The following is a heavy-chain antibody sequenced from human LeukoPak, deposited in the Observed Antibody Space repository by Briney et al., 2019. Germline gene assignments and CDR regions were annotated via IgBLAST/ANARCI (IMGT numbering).Heavy chain of an antibody. CDR1: GFTFSDYY. J-gene: IGHJ4*02. V-gene: IGHV3-11*01. CDR3: ARDSRDDFWSGYYRRADYFGY. CDR2: ISSSGSTI. Sequence: PGGSLRLSCAASGFTFSDYYMSWIRQAPGKGLEWVSYISSSGSTIYYADSVKGRFTISRDNAKNSLYLQMNSLRAEDTAVYYCARDSRDDFWSGYYRRADYFGYWGQGTLVTVSS. D-gene: IGHD3-3*01.